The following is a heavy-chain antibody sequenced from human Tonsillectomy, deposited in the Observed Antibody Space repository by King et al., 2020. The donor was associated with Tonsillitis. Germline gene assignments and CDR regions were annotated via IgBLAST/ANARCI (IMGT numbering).Heavy chain of an antibody. CDR1: GYTFTTYG. D-gene: IGHD4-23*01. CDR3: ARAPNGGGLAPGDY. J-gene: IGHJ4*02. Sequence: VQLVESRSEVKKPGASVRVSCKASGYTFTTYGISWVRQAPGQGLEWMGWISGYNGDTHYAQNLQGRVTMTTDTSTRTAYVDLRSLRSDDTAVYYCARAPNGGGLAPGDYWGQGTLVTVSS. CDR2: ISGYNGDT. V-gene: IGHV1-18*01.